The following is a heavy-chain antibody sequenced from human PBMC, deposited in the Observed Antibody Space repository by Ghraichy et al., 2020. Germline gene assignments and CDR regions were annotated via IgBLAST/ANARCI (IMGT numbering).Heavy chain of an antibody. CDR1: GGSITDYY. V-gene: IGHV4-4*07. CDR3: ARSHTTGYSGYNWIDP. CDR2: IYSTGST. J-gene: IGHJ5*02. D-gene: IGHD2-15*01. Sequence: SETLSLTCTVSGGSITDYYWSWIRQPAGKGLEWIGRIYSTGSTNYNPSLKTRVSISVDTSKNQFSLTLRSVTAADKAAYYCARSHTTGYSGYNWIDPWGQGTLVTVSS.